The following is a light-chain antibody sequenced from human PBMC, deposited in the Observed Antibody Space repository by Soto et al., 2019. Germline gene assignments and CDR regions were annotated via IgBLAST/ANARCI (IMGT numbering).Light chain of an antibody. CDR1: SSDVGGYNY. CDR3: SSYTSSSTPYV. J-gene: IGLJ1*01. V-gene: IGLV2-14*01. CDR2: DVT. Sequence: QSALTQPASVSGSPGQSITISCTGTSSDVGGYNYVSWYQQHPVKASKLMIYDVTNRPSGVSDSFSGSKSGNTASLTISGLQAEDEADYYCSSYTSSSTPYVFGTGTKVTVL.